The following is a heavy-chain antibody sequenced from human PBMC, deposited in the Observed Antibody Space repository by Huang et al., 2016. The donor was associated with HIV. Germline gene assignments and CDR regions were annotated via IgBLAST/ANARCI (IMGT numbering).Heavy chain of an antibody. V-gene: IGHV4-39*01. CDR2: IYYSGST. CDR3: ARHFSYYDSSGYTPWDAFDI. D-gene: IGHD3-22*01. J-gene: IGHJ3*02. CDR1: GGSITSSSYY. Sequence: QLQLQGSGPGLVKPSETLSLTCTVSGGSITSSSYYWGWIRQPPGKGLEWVGSIYYSGSTDDNPSLKSRVTVSADTSKNQFSLKLSSVTAADTAVYYCARHFSYYDSSGYTPWDAFDIWGQGTMVTVSS.